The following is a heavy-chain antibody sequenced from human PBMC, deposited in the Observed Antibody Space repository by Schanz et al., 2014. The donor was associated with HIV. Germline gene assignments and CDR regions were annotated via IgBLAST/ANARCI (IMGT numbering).Heavy chain of an antibody. Sequence: QVQLVESGGGVVQPGRSLRLSCAASGFTFSTKGMHWVRQAPGKGLEWVAVIWYDGSNKYYADSVKGRFTVSRENSKNTLYLQMNSLRAEDTALYYCAKVARWDYYGMDVWGQGTAVTVSS. J-gene: IGHJ6*02. CDR2: IWYDGSNK. CDR1: GFTFSTKG. V-gene: IGHV3-33*06. CDR3: AKVARWDYYGMDV.